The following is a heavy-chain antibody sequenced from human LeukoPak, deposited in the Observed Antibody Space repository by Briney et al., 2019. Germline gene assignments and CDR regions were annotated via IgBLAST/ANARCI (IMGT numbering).Heavy chain of an antibody. Sequence: PGRSLRLSCAASGFTFDDYAMHWVRQAPGKGLEWVSGISWNSGSIGYADSVKGRFTISRDNAKNSLYLQMNSLRAEDMALYYCAKALTPNYSNYVGGGYDAFDIWGQGTMVTVSS. CDR2: ISWNSGSI. V-gene: IGHV3-9*03. D-gene: IGHD4-11*01. CDR3: AKALTPNYSNYVGGGYDAFDI. J-gene: IGHJ3*02. CDR1: GFTFDDYA.